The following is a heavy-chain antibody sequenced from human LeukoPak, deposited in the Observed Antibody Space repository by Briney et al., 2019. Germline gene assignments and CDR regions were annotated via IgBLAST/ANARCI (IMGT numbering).Heavy chain of an antibody. D-gene: IGHD3-10*01. J-gene: IGHJ6*03. V-gene: IGHV1-18*01. Sequence: ASVKVSCKASGYTFTSYGISWVRQAPGQGLEWMGWISAYNGNTNYAQKLQGRVTMTTDTSTSTAYMELRSLRSDDTAVYYCAREVRGVTDYYYYMDVWGKGTTVTVSS. CDR2: ISAYNGNT. CDR1: GYTFTSYG. CDR3: AREVRGVTDYYYYMDV.